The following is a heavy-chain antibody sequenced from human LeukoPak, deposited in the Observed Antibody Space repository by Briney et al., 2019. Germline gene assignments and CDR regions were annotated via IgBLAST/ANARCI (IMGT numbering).Heavy chain of an antibody. Sequence: PGGSLRLSCAASGFPFDDYAMHWVRQVPGKGPEWVSLISWDGGSTYYADSVKGRFTISRDNSKNSLYLQMNSLRAEDTALYYCAKDVRGSTSWYGLDYWGQGTLVTVSS. V-gene: IGHV3-43D*03. CDR2: ISWDGGST. D-gene: IGHD6-13*01. CDR3: AKDVRGSTSWYGLDY. J-gene: IGHJ4*02. CDR1: GFPFDDYA.